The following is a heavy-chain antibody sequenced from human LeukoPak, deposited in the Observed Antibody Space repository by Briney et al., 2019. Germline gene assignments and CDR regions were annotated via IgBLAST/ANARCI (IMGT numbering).Heavy chain of an antibody. CDR3: ATDSSSSIDY. CDR2: INQDGNEK. V-gene: IGHV3-7*01. CDR1: GFTFSSYW. Sequence: GGSLRLSCAASGFTFSSYWMSWVRQAPGKGLEWVAYINQDGNEKYYVDSVRGRFTISRDNAKNSLYLQMNSLRAEDTAVYYCATDSSSSIDYWGQGTLVTVSS. J-gene: IGHJ4*02. D-gene: IGHD6-6*01.